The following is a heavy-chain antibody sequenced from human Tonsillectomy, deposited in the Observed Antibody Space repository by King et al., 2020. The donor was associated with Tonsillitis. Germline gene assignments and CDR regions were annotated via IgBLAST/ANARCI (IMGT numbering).Heavy chain of an antibody. Sequence: VQLQQSGPGLVKPSQTLSLTCAISGDSVSSNSAAWNWIRQSPSRGLEWLGRTYYRSKWYNDYAVSVKSRITINPDTSKNQFSLQLNSVTPEDTAVYYCARGRGLYSSTRFYWYGMDVWGQGTTVTVSS. CDR3: ARGRGLYSSTRFYWYGMDV. D-gene: IGHD2-2*02. J-gene: IGHJ6*02. V-gene: IGHV6-1*01. CDR1: GDSVSSNSAA. CDR2: TYYRSKWYN.